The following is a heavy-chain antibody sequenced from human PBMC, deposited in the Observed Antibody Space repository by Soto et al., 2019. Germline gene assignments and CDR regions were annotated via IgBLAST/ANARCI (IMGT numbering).Heavy chain of an antibody. CDR1: GFTFSGYW. D-gene: IGHD3-3*01. J-gene: IGHJ6*03. V-gene: IGHV3-7*01. CDR2: IKLDGSEK. Sequence: EVQLVESGGGLVQPGGSLRLSCAASGFTFSGYWMSWVRQAPGKGLEWVATIKLDGSEKYYVDSVRGRFTISRDDAKSSLYLQMNSLRAEDTAVYYCARRSFGPYDHYYYMDVWGKGTTVTVSS. CDR3: ARRSFGPYDHYYYMDV.